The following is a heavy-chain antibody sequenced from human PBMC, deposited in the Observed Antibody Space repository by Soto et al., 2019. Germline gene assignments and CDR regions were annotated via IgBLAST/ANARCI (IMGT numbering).Heavy chain of an antibody. J-gene: IGHJ4*02. CDR1: GGTLSSYA. V-gene: IGHV1-69*13. CDR2: IIPIFGTA. D-gene: IGHD3-3*01. CDR3: ARDLANYDFRRGYSGSHFDY. Sequence: GASVKVACKASGGTLSSYAVGGVRQAPGQGLEWMGGIIPIFGTANYAQKFQGRVTVTADESTSTAYMELSSLRSEDTAVYYCARDLANYDFRRGYSGSHFDYRGQGTLVTLSS.